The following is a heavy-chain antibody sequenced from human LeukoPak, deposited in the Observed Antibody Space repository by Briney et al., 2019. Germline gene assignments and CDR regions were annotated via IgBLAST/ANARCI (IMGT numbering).Heavy chain of an antibody. D-gene: IGHD4-17*01. CDR3: ARDRIDFGDYVDN. J-gene: IGHJ4*02. V-gene: IGHV3-7*01. Sequence: GGSLTLSCAASEFTFSNYWMIWLRQAPGKGREWVANIKQDRSKKYYVDSVKGRFTISRDNAKNSLYVQMDSLRAEDTALYFCARDRIDFGDYVDNWGRGTLVSVSS. CDR2: IKQDRSKK. CDR1: EFTFSNYW.